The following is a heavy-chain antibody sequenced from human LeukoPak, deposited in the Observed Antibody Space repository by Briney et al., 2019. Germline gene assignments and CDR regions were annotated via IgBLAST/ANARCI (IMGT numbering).Heavy chain of an antibody. CDR3: VRVFWSGYYQLDY. D-gene: IGHD3-3*01. V-gene: IGHV1-8*01. Sequence: ASVKVSCKASGYTFTSYDINWVRQATGQGLEWMGWMNPNSGNTGYAQKFQGRVTMTRNTSISTAYMELSSLRSEDTAVYYCVRVFWSGYYQLDYWGQGALVTVSS. J-gene: IGHJ4*02. CDR1: GYTFTSYD. CDR2: MNPNSGNT.